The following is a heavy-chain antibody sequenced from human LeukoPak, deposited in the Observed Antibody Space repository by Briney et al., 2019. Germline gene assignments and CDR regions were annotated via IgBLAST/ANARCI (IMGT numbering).Heavy chain of an antibody. D-gene: IGHD3-10*01. J-gene: IGHJ4*02. Sequence: SGPTLLKPTQALTLTCTFSGFSLSTSGVGVGWIRQPPGKALEWLALIYWDDDKRYIPSLKSRLTITKDTSKNQVVLTMTTMDPVDTATYYCARFLWFGELFPFDYWGQGTLVTVSS. V-gene: IGHV2-5*02. CDR2: IYWDDDK. CDR3: ARFLWFGELFPFDY. CDR1: GFSLSTSGVG.